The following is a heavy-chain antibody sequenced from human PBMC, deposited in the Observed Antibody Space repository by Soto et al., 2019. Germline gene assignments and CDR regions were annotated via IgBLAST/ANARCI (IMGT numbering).Heavy chain of an antibody. CDR1: GGSFSGYY. D-gene: IGHD6-19*01. CDR2: INHSGST. CDR3: AREGIAVAAYDAFDI. J-gene: IGHJ3*02. Sequence: SETLSLTCAVYGGSFSGYYWSWIRQPPGKGLEWIGEINHSGSTNYNPSLKSRVTISVDTSKNQFSLKLSSVTAADTAVYYCAREGIAVAAYDAFDIWGQGTMVTVSS. V-gene: IGHV4-34*01.